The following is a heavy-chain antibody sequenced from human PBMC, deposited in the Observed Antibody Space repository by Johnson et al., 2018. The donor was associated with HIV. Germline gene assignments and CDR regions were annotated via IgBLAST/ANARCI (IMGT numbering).Heavy chain of an antibody. D-gene: IGHD6-6*01. V-gene: IGHV3-13*05. CDR3: ARDAARLESDAFYI. CDR2: IGISGNQ. Sequence: VQLVESGGGLVQPGGSLRLSCAASEFTFSDHDMHWVRQTAGTGLEWVSGIGISGNQTYPGPVKGRFTSSRENVKNFVYLQLNSLTAGDTAVYYCARDAARLESDAFYIWGQGTMVTVSS. J-gene: IGHJ3*02. CDR1: EFTFSDHD.